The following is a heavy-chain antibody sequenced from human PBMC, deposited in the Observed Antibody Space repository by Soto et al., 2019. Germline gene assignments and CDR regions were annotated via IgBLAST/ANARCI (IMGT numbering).Heavy chain of an antibody. CDR3: ARRSKVTVTIDY. V-gene: IGHV4-39*01. D-gene: IGHD4-17*01. J-gene: IGHJ4*02. Sequence: SETLSLTCTVSGGSISSSSYYWGWIRQPPGKGLEWIGSIYYSGSTYYNPSLKSRVTISVDTSKNQFSLKLSSVTAADTAVYYCARRSKVTVTIDYWGQGTLVTVSS. CDR1: GGSISSSSYY. CDR2: IYYSGST.